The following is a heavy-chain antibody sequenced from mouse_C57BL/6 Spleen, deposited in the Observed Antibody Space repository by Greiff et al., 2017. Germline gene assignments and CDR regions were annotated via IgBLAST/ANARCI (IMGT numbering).Heavy chain of an antibody. V-gene: IGHV1-15*01. J-gene: IGHJ2*01. CDR3: TRRSYYGSSPDY. D-gene: IGHD1-1*01. CDR1: GYTFTDYE. CDR2: IDPETGGT. Sequence: QVQLQQSGAELVRPGASVTLSCKASGYTFTDYEMHWVKQTPVHGLEWIGAIDPETGGTAYNQKFKGKAILTADKSSSTAYMELRSLTSEDSAVYYCTRRSYYGSSPDYWGQGTTLTVSS.